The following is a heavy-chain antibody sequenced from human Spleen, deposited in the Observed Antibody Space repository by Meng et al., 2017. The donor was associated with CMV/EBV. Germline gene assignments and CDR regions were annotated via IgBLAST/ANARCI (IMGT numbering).Heavy chain of an antibody. V-gene: IGHV4-39*02. CDR2: IYYSGST. D-gene: IGHD3-22*01. CDR1: GGSISSSSYY. Sequence: SETLSLTCTVSGGSISSSSYYWGWIRQPPGKGLEWIGSIYYSGSTYYNPSLKSRVTISVDTSKNQFSLKLSSVTAADTAVYYCARDRRESVIRLGWFDPWGQGTLVTVSS. CDR3: ARDRRESVIRLGWFDP. J-gene: IGHJ5*02.